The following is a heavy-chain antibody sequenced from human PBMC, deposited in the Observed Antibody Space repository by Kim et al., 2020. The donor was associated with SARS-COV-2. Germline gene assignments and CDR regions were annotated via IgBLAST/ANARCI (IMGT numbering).Heavy chain of an antibody. J-gene: IGHJ4*02. CDR1: GYTFTSYA. D-gene: IGHD3-22*01. V-gene: IGHV1-3*01. CDR2: INAGNGNT. CDR3: ARERDSSGYQFDY. Sequence: ASVKVSCKASGYTFTSYAVQWVRQAPGQRLEWMGWINAGNGNTKYSQKLQGRVTITRDTSASTAYMELSSLRSEDTAVYYCARERDSSGYQFDYWGQGTLVTVSS.